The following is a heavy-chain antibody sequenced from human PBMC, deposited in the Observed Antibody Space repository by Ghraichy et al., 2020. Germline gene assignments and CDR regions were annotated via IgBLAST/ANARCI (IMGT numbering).Heavy chain of an antibody. CDR2: IDWDDDK. V-gene: IGHV2-70*11. CDR1: GFSLSTSGMC. CDR3: ARYMVRGNQRLYYYGMDV. J-gene: IGHJ6*02. D-gene: IGHD3-10*01. Sequence: SGPTLVKPTQTLTLTCTFSGFSLSTSGMCVSWIRQPPGKALEWLARIDWDDDKYYSTSLKTRLTISKDTSKNQVVLTMTNMDPVDTATYYCARYMVRGNQRLYYYGMDVWGQGTTVTVSS.